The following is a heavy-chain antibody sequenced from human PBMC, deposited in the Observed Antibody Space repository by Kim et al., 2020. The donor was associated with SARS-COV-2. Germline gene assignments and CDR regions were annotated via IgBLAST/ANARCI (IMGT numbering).Heavy chain of an antibody. V-gene: IGHV3-23*01. CDR2: ISGSGGST. J-gene: IGHJ4*02. Sequence: GGSLRLSCAASGFTFSSYAMSWVRQAPGKGLEWVSAISGSGGSTYYADSVKGRFTISRDNSKNTLYLQMNSLRAEDTAVYYCARHSRYSSSFLFDYWGQGTLVTVSS. CDR3: ARHSRYSSSFLFDY. D-gene: IGHD6-6*01. CDR1: GFTFSSYA.